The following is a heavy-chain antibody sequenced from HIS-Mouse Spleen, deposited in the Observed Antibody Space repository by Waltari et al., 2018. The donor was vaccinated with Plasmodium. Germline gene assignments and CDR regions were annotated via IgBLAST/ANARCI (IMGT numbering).Heavy chain of an antibody. CDR2: IIGDNGNT. J-gene: IGHJ4*01. D-gene: IGHD1-26*01. CDR1: GYTFRTYV. Sequence: QVQLLQSGAEGKRPGASVRVSCNASGYTFRTYVLSWVRQAPGTGLEWMGWIIGDNGNTNYAQKVQGRVTMTTDTSTSTAYMELRSLRSDDTAVYYCARLLPWVHFHFD. CDR3: ARLLPWVHFHFD. V-gene: IGHV1-18*01.